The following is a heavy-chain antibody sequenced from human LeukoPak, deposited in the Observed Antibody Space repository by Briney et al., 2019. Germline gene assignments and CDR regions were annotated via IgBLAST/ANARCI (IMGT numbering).Heavy chain of an antibody. Sequence: GQSLRLSCDASGFSINTYTMYWVRQAPGQGLEWVSGIRNSDGMTYYADSVKGRFTISRDNAKNSLYLQMNSLRAEDTAVYYCARDPYSGSYGNYYYYFMDVWGKGTTVTISS. CDR1: GFSINTYT. J-gene: IGHJ6*03. CDR3: ARDPYSGSYGNYYYYFMDV. D-gene: IGHD1-26*01. CDR2: IRNSDGMT. V-gene: IGHV3-21*01.